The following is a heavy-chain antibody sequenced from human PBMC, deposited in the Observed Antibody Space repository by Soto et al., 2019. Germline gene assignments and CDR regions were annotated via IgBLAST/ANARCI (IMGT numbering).Heavy chain of an antibody. CDR1: GFAFSTFA. CDR3: AKVRPSLGGTGRGAMDV. J-gene: IGHJ6*02. CDR2: ISGTGSST. V-gene: IGHV3-23*01. D-gene: IGHD3-16*01. Sequence: GGSLRLSFAASGFAFSTFAMSWVRQAPGKGLEWVSAISGTGSSTYYANSMEGRFTVSRDNSNDTLYLQMTSLRADDTAVYYCAKVRPSLGGTGRGAMDVWGQGTTVTVSS.